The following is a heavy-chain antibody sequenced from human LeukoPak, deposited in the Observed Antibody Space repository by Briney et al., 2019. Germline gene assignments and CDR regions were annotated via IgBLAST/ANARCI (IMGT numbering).Heavy chain of an antibody. D-gene: IGHD1-1*01. V-gene: IGHV1-2*02. CDR2: INPNSGGT. CDR1: GYTFTGYY. Sequence: ASVKVSCKASGYTFTGYYMHWVRQAPGQGLEWMGWINPNSGGTNYAQKFQGRVTMTRDTSISTAYMELSRLRSDDTAVYYCARISAWSDEGTFDYWGQGTLVTVSS. CDR3: ARISAWSDEGTFDY. J-gene: IGHJ4*02.